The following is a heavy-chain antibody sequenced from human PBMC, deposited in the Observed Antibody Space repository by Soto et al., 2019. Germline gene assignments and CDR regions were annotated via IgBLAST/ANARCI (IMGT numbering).Heavy chain of an antibody. CDR2: IKSKTDGGTT. V-gene: IGHV3-15*01. D-gene: IGHD3-16*01. Sequence: GSLRLSCAASGFTFSNAWMSWVRQAPGKGLEWVGRIKSKTDGGTTDYAAPVKGRFTISRDDSKNTLYLQMNSLKTEDTAVYYCTTGGLYVTPHYFDYWGQGTLVTVSS. CDR3: TTGGLYVTPHYFDY. J-gene: IGHJ4*02. CDR1: GFTFSNAW.